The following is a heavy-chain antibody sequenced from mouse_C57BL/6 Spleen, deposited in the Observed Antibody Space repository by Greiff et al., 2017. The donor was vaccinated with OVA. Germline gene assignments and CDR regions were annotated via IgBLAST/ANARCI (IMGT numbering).Heavy chain of an antibody. J-gene: IGHJ1*03. D-gene: IGHD2-2*01. CDR1: GYSFTGYY. Sequence: EVQLQESGPELVKPGASVKISCKASGYSFTGYYMNWVKQSPEKSLEWIGEINPSTGGTTYNQKFKAKATLTVDKSSSTAYMPLKSLQSEDTAVYYCARRGYGYEWYFDVWGTGTTVTVSS. CDR2: INPSTGGT. CDR3: ARRGYGYEWYFDV. V-gene: IGHV1-42*01.